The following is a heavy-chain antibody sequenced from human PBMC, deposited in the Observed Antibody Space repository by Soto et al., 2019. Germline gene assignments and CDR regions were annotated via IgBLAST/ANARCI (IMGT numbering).Heavy chain of an antibody. CDR2: ISSSSSYT. J-gene: IGHJ4*02. CDR1: GFTFSDYY. D-gene: IGHD3-10*01. CDR3: AREAHYYGSGSYIYY. Sequence: QVQLVESGGGLVKPGGSLRLSCAASGFTFSDYYMSWIRQAPGKGLEWVSYISSSSSYTNYADSVKGRFTISRDNAKNSLYLQMNSRRAEDTAVYYCAREAHYYGSGSYIYYWGQGTLVTVSS. V-gene: IGHV3-11*05.